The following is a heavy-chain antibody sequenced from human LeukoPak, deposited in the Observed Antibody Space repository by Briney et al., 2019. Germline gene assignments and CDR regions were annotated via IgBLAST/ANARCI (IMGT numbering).Heavy chain of an antibody. Sequence: SETLSPTCTVSGGSISTYYWNWIRQPPGKGLECIGYIHYSGSTNYNPSLKSRVTISLDTSKNQFSLKLTSVTAADTAVYYCARLVNTGWPTNYFDSWGQGTLVTVSS. CDR3: ARLVNTGWPTNYFDS. J-gene: IGHJ4*02. D-gene: IGHD6-19*01. CDR2: IHYSGST. CDR1: GGSISTYY. V-gene: IGHV4-59*01.